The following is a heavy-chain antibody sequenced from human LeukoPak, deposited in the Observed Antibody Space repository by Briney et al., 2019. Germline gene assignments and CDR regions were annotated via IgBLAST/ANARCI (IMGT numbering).Heavy chain of an antibody. J-gene: IGHJ4*02. CDR2: IKSNSDGGTT. CDR3: TTSNSWEWLRLVY. D-gene: IGHD5-12*01. CDR1: GFTFSNAW. V-gene: IGHV3-15*01. Sequence: GGSLRLSCAASGFTFSNAWMSWVRQTPGKGLEWVGRIKSNSDGGTTDFAAPVKGRFTISRDDLKNTLYLHMNSLKTEDTAVYYCTTSNSWEWLRLVYWGQGTLVTVSS.